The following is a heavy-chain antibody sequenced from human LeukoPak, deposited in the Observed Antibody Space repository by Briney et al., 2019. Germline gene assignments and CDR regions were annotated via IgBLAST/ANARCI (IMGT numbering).Heavy chain of an antibody. V-gene: IGHV3-21*01. CDR1: GFTFSSYS. D-gene: IGHD3-16*02. CDR3: ARDETYDYVWGSFRYPFDY. CDR2: ISSSSSYI. Sequence: GGSLRLSCAASGFTFSSYSMNWVRQAPGKGLEWVSSISSSSSYIYYADSVKGRFTISRDNAKNSLYPQMNSLRAEDTAVYYCARDETYDYVWGSFRYPFDYWGQGTLVTVSS. J-gene: IGHJ4*02.